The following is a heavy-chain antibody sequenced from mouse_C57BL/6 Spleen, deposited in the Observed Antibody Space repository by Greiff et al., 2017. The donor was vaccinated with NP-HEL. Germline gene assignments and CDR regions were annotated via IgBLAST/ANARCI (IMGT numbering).Heavy chain of an antibody. Sequence: EVQLQESGGDLVKPGGSLKLSCAASGFTFSSYGMSWVRQTPDKRLEWVATISSGGSYTYYPDSVKGRFTISRDNAKNTLYLQMSSLKSEDTAMYYCARPLTGEGYFDVWGTGTTVTVSS. J-gene: IGHJ1*03. D-gene: IGHD4-1*01. CDR3: ARPLTGEGYFDV. CDR1: GFTFSSYG. CDR2: ISSGGSYT. V-gene: IGHV5-6*01.